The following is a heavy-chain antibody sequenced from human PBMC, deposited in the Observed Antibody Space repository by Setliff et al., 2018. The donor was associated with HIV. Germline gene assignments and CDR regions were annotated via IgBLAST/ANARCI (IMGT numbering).Heavy chain of an antibody. J-gene: IGHJ6*03. CDR3: AREGTVTTPQYYYYYMDV. CDR2: INPNSGGT. CDR1: GYTFTGYY. Sequence: ASVKVSCKASGYTFTGYYMHWVRQAPGQGLEWMGWINPNSGGTNYAQKFQGWVTMTRDTSNSTAYMELSRLRSDDTAVYYCAREGTVTTPQYYYYYMDVWGKGTTVTVSS. V-gene: IGHV1-2*04. D-gene: IGHD4-17*01.